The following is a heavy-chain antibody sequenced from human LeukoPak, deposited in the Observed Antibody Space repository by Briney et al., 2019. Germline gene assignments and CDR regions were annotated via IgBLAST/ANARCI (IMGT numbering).Heavy chain of an antibody. CDR1: GGSFSGFY. V-gene: IGHV4-34*01. Sequence: SETLSLTCAVYGGSFSGFYWSWIRQPPEKGLEWIGEINHSGSTNYNPSLKSRVTISVDTSKNQFTLKLSSVTAADTAVYYCAREAVAAHGTFDYWGQGTLVTVSS. CDR2: INHSGST. J-gene: IGHJ4*02. CDR3: AREAVAAHGTFDY. D-gene: IGHD6-6*01.